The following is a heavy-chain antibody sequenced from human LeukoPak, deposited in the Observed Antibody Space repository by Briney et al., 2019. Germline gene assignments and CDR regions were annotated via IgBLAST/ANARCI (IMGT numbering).Heavy chain of an antibody. J-gene: IGHJ4*02. CDR1: GYTFTGYY. CDR2: INPNSGGT. D-gene: IGHD6-19*01. CDR3: ARDRVIAVAGTLLSY. Sequence: ASVKVSCKASGYTFTGYYMHWVRQAPGQGLEWMGWINPNSGGTNYAQKFQGRVTMTRDTSISTAYMELSRLRSDDTAVYYCARDRVIAVAGTLLSYRGQGTLVTVSS. V-gene: IGHV1-2*02.